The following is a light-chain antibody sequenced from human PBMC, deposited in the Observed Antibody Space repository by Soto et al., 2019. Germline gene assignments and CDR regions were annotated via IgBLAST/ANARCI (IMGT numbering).Light chain of an antibody. CDR2: VPS. CDR3: QEYYSAPLI. Sequence: QVHRPPPSPSPAAGETFTVTSLSPRTSDNYLAWYQQSPGKAPTLLIYVPSTWQSGVPSLFIGSGSGTSFTLTITTLQPDGVAVYYCQEYYSAPLIFGHGTMLEV. V-gene: IGKV1-27*01. CDR1: RTSDNY. J-gene: IGKJ1*01.